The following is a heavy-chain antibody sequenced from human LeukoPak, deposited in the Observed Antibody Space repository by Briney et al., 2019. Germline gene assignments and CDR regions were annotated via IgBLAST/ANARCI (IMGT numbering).Heavy chain of an antibody. V-gene: IGHV3-11*05. D-gene: IGHD2-2*01. J-gene: IGHJ4*02. Sequence: PGGSQRLSCAASGFSFSDYYMTWIRQAPGKALEWVSYISYSSTYTNYADSVKGRFTISRDNAKNSLCLQMNNLRAEDTAVYYCARGVAPDYWGQGTLVTVSS. CDR2: ISYSSTYT. CDR3: ARGVAPDY. CDR1: GFSFSDYY.